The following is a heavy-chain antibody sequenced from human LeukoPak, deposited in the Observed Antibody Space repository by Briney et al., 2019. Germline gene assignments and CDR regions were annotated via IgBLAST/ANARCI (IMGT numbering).Heavy chain of an antibody. CDR1: GYTFTSYG. CDR3: ARDPRYSSSSPPFDY. J-gene: IGHJ4*02. V-gene: IGHV1-18*01. CDR2: ICAYNGNT. D-gene: IGHD6-6*01. Sequence: ASVKVSCKASGYTFTSYGISWVRQAPAQGLERMGWICAYNGNTNYAQKLQGRVTMTTDTSTSTAYMELRSLRSDDTAVYYCARDPRYSSSSPPFDYWGQGTLVTVSS.